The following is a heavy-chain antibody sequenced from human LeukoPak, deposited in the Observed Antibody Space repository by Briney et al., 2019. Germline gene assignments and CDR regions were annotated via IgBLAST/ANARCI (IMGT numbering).Heavy chain of an antibody. Sequence: SETLSLTCTVSGGSISSYSWTWIRQSPGKGLEWIGYINNIGSPNYNPSLKRRVTMAVDTSKNQFSMRLSSVKAAGAAVYYCAREYGGYCSSTSCYSACDIWGQGTMVTVSS. CDR2: INNIGSP. CDR3: AREYGGYCSSTSCYSACDI. CDR1: GGSISSYS. D-gene: IGHD2-2*02. V-gene: IGHV4-59*01. J-gene: IGHJ3*02.